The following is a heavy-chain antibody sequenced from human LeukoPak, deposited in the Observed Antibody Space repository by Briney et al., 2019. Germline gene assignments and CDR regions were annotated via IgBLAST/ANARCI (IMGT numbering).Heavy chain of an antibody. CDR2: IYYSGST. J-gene: IGHJ5*02. V-gene: IGHV4-39*01. CDR3: ARTPLGVVFGAMGWFDP. D-gene: IGHD3-16*01. Sequence: KTSETLSLTCTVSGGSININNYYWGWIRQPPGKGLEWIGSIYYSGSTYYNPSLKIRVTISADTSKNQFSLKLSSVTAADTAVYYCARTPLGVVFGAMGWFDPWGLGTLVTVSS. CDR1: GGSININNYY.